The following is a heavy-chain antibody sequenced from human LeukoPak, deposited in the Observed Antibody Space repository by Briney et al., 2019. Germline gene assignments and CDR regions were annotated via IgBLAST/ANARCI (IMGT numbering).Heavy chain of an antibody. D-gene: IGHD5-12*01. J-gene: IGHJ4*02. CDR2: IYYSGST. CDR1: GGSISSSSYY. CDR3: ARRKGYSGYDSPIAAGGAFDY. V-gene: IGHV4-39*01. Sequence: SSETLSLTCTVSGGSISSSSYYWGWIRQPPGKGLEWIGSIYYSGSTYYNPSLKSRVTISVDTSKNQFSLKLSSVTAADTAVYYCARRKGYSGYDSPIAAGGAFDYWGQGTLVTVSS.